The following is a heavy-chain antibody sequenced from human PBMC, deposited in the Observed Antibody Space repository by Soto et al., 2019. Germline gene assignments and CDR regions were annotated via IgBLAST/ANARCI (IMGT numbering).Heavy chain of an antibody. Sequence: GGSLRLSCAASGFTFSSYGMHWVRQAPGKGLEWVAVISYDGSNKYYADSVKGRFTISRDNSKNTLYLQMNSLRAEDTAVYYCAKEGGYLAGYFDYWGQGTLGTVSS. CDR2: ISYDGSNK. D-gene: IGHD5-12*01. CDR1: GFTFSSYG. CDR3: AKEGGYLAGYFDY. V-gene: IGHV3-30*18. J-gene: IGHJ4*02.